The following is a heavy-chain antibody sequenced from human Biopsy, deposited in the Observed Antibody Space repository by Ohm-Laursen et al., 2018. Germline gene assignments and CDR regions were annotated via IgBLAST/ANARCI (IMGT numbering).Heavy chain of an antibody. Sequence: SSVKVSCKAPTGTFNSCGIIWVRQATGQGLEWMGWMSPNTGNTVYAQRFQDRVTMTSDTSTGTAYMELTSLTSDDTAVYFCARWETTLGRGLDSWGQGTLVAVSS. J-gene: IGHJ4*02. D-gene: IGHD1-26*01. CDR2: MSPNTGNT. CDR1: TGTFNSCG. CDR3: ARWETTLGRGLDS. V-gene: IGHV1-8*01.